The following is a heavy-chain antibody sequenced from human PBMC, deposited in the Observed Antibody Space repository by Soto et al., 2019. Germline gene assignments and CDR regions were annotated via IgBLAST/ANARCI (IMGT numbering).Heavy chain of an antibody. D-gene: IGHD4-17*01. CDR2: INAGNGNT. CDR1: GYTFTSYA. Sequence: SVKFSCKASGYTFTSYAMHWVRQAPGQRLEWMGWINAGNGNTKYSQKFQGRVTITRDTSASTAYMELSSLRSEDTAVYYCARSYGESYYYYGMDVWGQGTMVTVSS. J-gene: IGHJ6*02. V-gene: IGHV1-3*01. CDR3: ARSYGESYYYYGMDV.